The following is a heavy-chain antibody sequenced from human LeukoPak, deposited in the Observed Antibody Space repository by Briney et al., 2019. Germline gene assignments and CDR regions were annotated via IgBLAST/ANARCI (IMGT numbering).Heavy chain of an antibody. CDR1: GGSISSSSYY. V-gene: IGHV4-39*07. Sequence: SETLSLTCTVSGGSISSSSYYWGWIRQPPGKGLEWIGSIYYSGSTYYNPSLKSRVTISVDTSKNQFSLKLSSVTAADTAVYYCARGGYSGYQVGYYYYGMDVWGQGTTVTVSS. CDR2: IYYSGST. D-gene: IGHD5-12*01. CDR3: ARGGYSGYQVGYYYYGMDV. J-gene: IGHJ6*02.